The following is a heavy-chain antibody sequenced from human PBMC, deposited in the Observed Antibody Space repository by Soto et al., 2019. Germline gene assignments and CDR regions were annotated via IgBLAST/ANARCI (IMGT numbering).Heavy chain of an antibody. Sequence: GASVKVSCKASGYTFTSYGISWVRQAPGQGLEWMGWISAYNGNTNYAQKLQGRVTMTTDTSTSTAYMELRSLRSDDTAVYYCARVSYYDSSGYYPVDYYYYGMDVWGQGTTVTVSS. CDR1: GYTFTSYG. J-gene: IGHJ6*02. V-gene: IGHV1-18*01. D-gene: IGHD3-22*01. CDR3: ARVSYYDSSGYYPVDYYYYGMDV. CDR2: ISAYNGNT.